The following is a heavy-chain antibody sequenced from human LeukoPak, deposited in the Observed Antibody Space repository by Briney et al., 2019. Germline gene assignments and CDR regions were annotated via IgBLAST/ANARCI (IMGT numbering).Heavy chain of an antibody. CDR2: INHSGST. V-gene: IGHV4-34*01. D-gene: IGHD3-10*01. CDR1: GGSFSGYY. Sequence: PSETLSLTCAVYGGSFSGYYWSWIRQPPGKGLEWIGEINHSGSTNYNPSLKSRVTISVDTSKNQFSLKLSSVTAEDTAVYYCARDKISFGESPPRGYMDVWGKGTTVTVSS. CDR3: ARDKISFGESPPRGYMDV. J-gene: IGHJ6*03.